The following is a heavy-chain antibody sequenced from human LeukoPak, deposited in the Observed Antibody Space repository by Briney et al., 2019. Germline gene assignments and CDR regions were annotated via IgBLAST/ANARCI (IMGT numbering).Heavy chain of an antibody. CDR3: AKYIFGADYFEY. CDR1: GGSISGYY. CDR2: ISSSGTT. D-gene: IGHD5-18*01. J-gene: IGHJ4*02. V-gene: IGHV4-4*07. Sequence: PSETLSLTCTVSGGSISGYYWSWIRQPAGKGLEWIGRISSSGTTHYNPSLKSRVTMSVDTSKNHFSLKLSSVTAADTAVYYCAKYIFGADYFEYWGQGTLVTISS.